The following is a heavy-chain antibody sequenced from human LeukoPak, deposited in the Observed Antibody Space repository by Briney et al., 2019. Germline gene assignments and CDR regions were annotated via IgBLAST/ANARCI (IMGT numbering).Heavy chain of an antibody. J-gene: IGHJ4*02. CDR1: GFTFSSYG. CDR3: AKDRGGTYFWDY. D-gene: IGHD2/OR15-2a*01. V-gene: IGHV3-30*18. Sequence: GRSLRLSCAASGFTFSSYGMHWVRQAPGKGLEWVAVISYDGSNKYYADSVKGRFTISRDNSKNTLHLEMNSLRAKDTAVYYCAKDRGGTYFWDYWGQGTLVTVSS. CDR2: ISYDGSNK.